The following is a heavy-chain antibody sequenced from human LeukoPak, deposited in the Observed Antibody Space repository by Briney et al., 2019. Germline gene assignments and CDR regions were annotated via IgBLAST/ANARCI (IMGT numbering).Heavy chain of an antibody. CDR1: GFTFSSYA. V-gene: IGHV3-30-3*01. CDR3: ARGAPTTVLYYFDY. D-gene: IGHD4-17*01. J-gene: IGHJ4*02. CDR2: ISYDGSNK. Sequence: GGSLRLSCAASGFTFSSYAMHWVRQAPGKGLEWVAVISYDGSNKYYADSVKGRFTISRDNSKNTLYLQMNSLRAEDTAVYYCARGAPTTVLYYFDYWGQGTLVTVSS.